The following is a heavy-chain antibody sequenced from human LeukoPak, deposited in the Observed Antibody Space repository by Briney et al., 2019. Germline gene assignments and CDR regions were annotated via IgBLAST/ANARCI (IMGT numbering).Heavy chain of an antibody. D-gene: IGHD4-17*01. CDR3: ARGPVTTLLYYYYYMDV. J-gene: IGHJ6*03. Sequence: SETLSLTCTVSGGSISSSSYYWGWIRQPPGKGLEWIGSIYYSGSTYYNPSLKSRVTISVDTSKNQFSLKLSSVTAADTAVYYCARGPVTTLLYYYYYMDVWGKGTTVTISS. V-gene: IGHV4-39*07. CDR1: GGSISSSSYY. CDR2: IYYSGST.